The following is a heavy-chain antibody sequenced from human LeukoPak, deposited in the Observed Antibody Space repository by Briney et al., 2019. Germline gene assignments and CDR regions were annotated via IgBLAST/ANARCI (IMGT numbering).Heavy chain of an antibody. CDR2: ISGGGGST. Sequence: GGSLRLSCAASGFTFSSYGMSWVRQAPGKGLEWVSAISGGGGSTYYADSVKGRFTISRDNSKDTLYLQMNSLRAEDTAVYYCAKVYDYVSDYWGQGTLVTVSS. CDR3: AKVYDYVSDY. CDR1: GFTFSSYG. D-gene: IGHD3-16*01. J-gene: IGHJ4*02. V-gene: IGHV3-23*01.